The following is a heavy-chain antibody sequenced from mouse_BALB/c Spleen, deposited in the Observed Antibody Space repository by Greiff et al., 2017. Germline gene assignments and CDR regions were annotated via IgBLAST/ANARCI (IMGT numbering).Heavy chain of an antibody. D-gene: IGHD1-1*01. CDR2: INSNGGST. CDR1: GFTFSSYY. Sequence: DVMLVESGGGLVKLGGSLKLSCAASGFTFSSYYMSWVRQTPEKRLELVAAINSNGGSTYYPDTVKGRFTISRDNTKNTLYLQMSSLKSEDTALYYCARQYYGSSYYFDYWGQGTTLTVSS. V-gene: IGHV5-6-2*01. J-gene: IGHJ2*01. CDR3: ARQYYGSSYYFDY.